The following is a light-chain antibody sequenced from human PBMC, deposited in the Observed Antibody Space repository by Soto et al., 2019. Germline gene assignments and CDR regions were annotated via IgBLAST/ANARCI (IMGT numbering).Light chain of an antibody. J-gene: IGKJ2*01. V-gene: IGKV3-15*01. CDR3: QQYYSPPPT. Sequence: EIVMTQSPGTLSVSPGERATLSCRASQNVFSNVAWYQQRPGQPPRLLISGASTRATGVSARFSASGSGTDFTLTITSLQSEDFAVYYCQQYYSPPPTFGQGTKLEIK. CDR2: GAS. CDR1: QNVFSN.